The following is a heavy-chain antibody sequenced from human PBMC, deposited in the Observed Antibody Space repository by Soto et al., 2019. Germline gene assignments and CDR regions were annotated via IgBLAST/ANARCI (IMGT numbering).Heavy chain of an antibody. J-gene: IGHJ6*02. D-gene: IGHD2-15*01. Sequence: GGSLRLSCAASGFTFRSYAMHWVRQAPGKGLECVAVISHDGSNKFYRDYVKGRFTISRDNSKNTLYLQINSLRYEDAAVYYCARGDREDIAVVIGVRPGEYGVDVWGQGTTVTVSS. CDR1: GFTFRSYA. CDR3: ARGDREDIAVVIGVRPGEYGVDV. CDR2: ISHDGSNK. V-gene: IGHV3-30-3*01.